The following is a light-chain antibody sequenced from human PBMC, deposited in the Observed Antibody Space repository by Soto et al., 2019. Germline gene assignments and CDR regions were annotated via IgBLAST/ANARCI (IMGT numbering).Light chain of an antibody. CDR2: GAS. J-gene: IGKJ1*01. Sequence: EIVLTQSPGTLSLSPGEGATLSCRASQSVSTNFFARYQQKPGQAPRLLIYGASTRSTGIPDRFSGSGSGTDFTLNITRLEPEDFALYYCQQYGRTSWTFGQGTKVEIK. V-gene: IGKV3-20*01. CDR1: QSVSTNF. CDR3: QQYGRTSWT.